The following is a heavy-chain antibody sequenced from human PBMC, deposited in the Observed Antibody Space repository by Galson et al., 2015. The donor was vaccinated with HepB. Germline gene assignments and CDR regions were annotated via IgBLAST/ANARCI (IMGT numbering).Heavy chain of an antibody. CDR3: ARGWGPTYYYYYYMDV. CDR1: GFTFSSYS. Sequence: SLRLSCAASGFTFSSYSMNWVRQAPGKGLEWVSYISSSSSTIYYADSVKGRFTISRDNAKNSLYLQMNSLRAEDTAVYYCARGWGPTYYYYYYMDVWGKGTTVTVSS. J-gene: IGHJ6*03. V-gene: IGHV3-48*01. D-gene: IGHD7-27*01. CDR2: ISSSSSTI.